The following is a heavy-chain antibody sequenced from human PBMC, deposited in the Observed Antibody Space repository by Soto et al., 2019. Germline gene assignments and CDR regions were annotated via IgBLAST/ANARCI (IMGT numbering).Heavy chain of an antibody. CDR1: GFSLSTSKVG. CDR2: IYWDDNK. CDR3: AHLTMIRGVNYQYFFDS. V-gene: IGHV2-5*02. D-gene: IGHD3-10*01. Sequence: QITLKESGPTLVKPTQTLTLTCTFSGFSLSTSKVGVGWIRQPPGKALEWLTLIYWDDNKHYSPSLKSRLTIAKETSKNQVVRTMTNMDPVDTATYYCAHLTMIRGVNYQYFFDSWGQGSLVTVSS. J-gene: IGHJ4*02.